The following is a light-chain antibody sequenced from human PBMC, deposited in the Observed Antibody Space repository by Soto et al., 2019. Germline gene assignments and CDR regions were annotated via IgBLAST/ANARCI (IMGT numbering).Light chain of an antibody. V-gene: IGLV2-14*01. CDR2: DVS. Sequence: QSALTQPAYVSGSPGQSITISCTGTSSDVGGYDFVSWYQQSPGKAPKLIIYDVSIRPSGVSHRFSGSKSGNTASLTISGLQTEDEADYYCSSYTSSSTVIFGGGTKLTVL. J-gene: IGLJ2*01. CDR1: SSDVGGYDF. CDR3: SSYTSSSTVI.